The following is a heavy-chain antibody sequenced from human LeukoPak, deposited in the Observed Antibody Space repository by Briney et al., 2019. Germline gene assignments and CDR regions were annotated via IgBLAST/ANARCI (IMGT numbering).Heavy chain of an antibody. Sequence: SVKVSCTASGGTFSSYAISWVRQAPGQGLEWMGGIIPIFGTANYAQKFQGRVTITADESTSTAYMELSSLRSEDTAVYYCARFLGVVPAAISSRGGYYYMDVWGKGTTVTVSS. CDR2: IIPIFGTA. CDR3: ARFLGVVPAAISSRGGYYYMDV. CDR1: GGTFSSYA. D-gene: IGHD2-2*02. V-gene: IGHV1-69*13. J-gene: IGHJ6*03.